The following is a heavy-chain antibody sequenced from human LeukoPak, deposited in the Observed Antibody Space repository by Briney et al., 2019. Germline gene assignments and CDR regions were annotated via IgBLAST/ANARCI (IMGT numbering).Heavy chain of an antibody. CDR2: ISTYSGNT. Sequence: ASVKVSFKASGYSFTRYDISWVRQAPGQGLERMGWISTYSGNTNYAQRLHGRVTMTTDTSTTTAYMELRNLRSDDTAVYYCARDAYNSRYFDYWGQGTLVTVSS. D-gene: IGHD5-24*01. J-gene: IGHJ4*02. V-gene: IGHV1-18*01. CDR3: ARDAYNSRYFDY. CDR1: GYSFTRYD.